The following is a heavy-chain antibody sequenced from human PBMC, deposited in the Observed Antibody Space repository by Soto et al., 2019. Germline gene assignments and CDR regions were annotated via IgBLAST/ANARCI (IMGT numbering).Heavy chain of an antibody. CDR1: GYNLIGYY. V-gene: IGHV1-2*02. Sequence: QMQLVQSGAEVRRPGASVKVSCKASGYNLIGYYMHWVRQAPGRGLEWMGWINPKSGAPNYAHKFQGRVYMTRDTSISTAYMELSTLRSDDTAVYYWARGGTEGRGSPPTEVDLWSRGTLGTVSS. J-gene: IGHJ2*01. CDR2: INPKSGAP. CDR3: ARGGTEGRGSPPTEVDL. D-gene: IGHD1-26*01.